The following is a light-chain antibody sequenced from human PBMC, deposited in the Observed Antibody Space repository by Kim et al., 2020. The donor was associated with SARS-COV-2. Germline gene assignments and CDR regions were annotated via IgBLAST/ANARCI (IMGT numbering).Light chain of an antibody. V-gene: IGLV2-14*03. J-gene: IGLJ2*01. Sequence: GQSITISGTGTSRDVGGYNYVSWYQQHPGKDPKLMIYDVSNRPSGVSTRFSGSKSGNTASLTISGLQAEDEADYYCSSYTSSSTLVFGGGTQLTVL. CDR3: SSYTSSSTLV. CDR1: SRDVGGYNY. CDR2: DVS.